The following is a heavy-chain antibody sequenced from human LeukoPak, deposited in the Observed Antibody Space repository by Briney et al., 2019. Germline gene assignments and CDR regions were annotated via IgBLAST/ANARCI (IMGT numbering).Heavy chain of an antibody. CDR2: IYSGGGT. D-gene: IGHD6-19*01. Sequence: GGSLRLSCVASGFTLSSYAMSWVRQAPGKGLEWVSVIYSGGGTYYADSVKGGFTISRDNSKNTLYLQMNSLRAEDTAVYYCARDRGPYSSGELQHWGQGTLVTVSS. J-gene: IGHJ1*01. CDR3: ARDRGPYSSGELQH. V-gene: IGHV3-66*01. CDR1: GFTLSSYA.